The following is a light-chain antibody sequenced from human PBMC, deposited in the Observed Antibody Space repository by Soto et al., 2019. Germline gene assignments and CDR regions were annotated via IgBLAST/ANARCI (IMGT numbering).Light chain of an antibody. V-gene: IGLV2-14*01. CDR1: SSEVGGHNY. CDR2: EVT. J-gene: IGLJ1*01. CDR3: SSYTSSKTHMYV. Sequence: QSVLTQPSSVSWSPGQSITISCTGTSSEVGGHNYVSWYQHYPGKAHKLMIYEVTNRPSGVSDRFSGSKSGNTASLTISGLQPEDESDYYCSSYTSSKTHMYVLGIGTNLTVL.